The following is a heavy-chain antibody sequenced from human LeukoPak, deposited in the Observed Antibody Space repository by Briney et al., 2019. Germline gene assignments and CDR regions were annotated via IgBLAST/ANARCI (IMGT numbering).Heavy chain of an antibody. J-gene: IGHJ4*02. CDR1: GFTFDDYA. CDR2: ISWDGGST. D-gene: IGHD6-13*01. CDR3: AKDGRAAAEHYFDY. Sequence: GGSLRLSCAASGFTFDDYAMHWVRQAPGKGLEWVSLISWDGGSTYYADSVKGRFTIYRDNSKNSLYLQMNSLRTEDTALYYCAKDGRAAAEHYFDYWGQGTLVTVSS. V-gene: IGHV3-43*02.